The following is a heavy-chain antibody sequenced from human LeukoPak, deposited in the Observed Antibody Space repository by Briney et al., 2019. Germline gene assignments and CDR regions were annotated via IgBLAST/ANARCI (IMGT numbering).Heavy chain of an antibody. CDR1: GGSISSYY. Sequence: SETLSLTCTVSGGSISSYYWTWIRQPPGKGLEWIGYIYYSGGTNYNPSLKSRVSISVDTSKNQFSLKLSSVTAADTSVYYCARDRNDYYDSSGHYEADAFDIWGQGTMVTVSS. J-gene: IGHJ3*02. CDR2: IYYSGGT. D-gene: IGHD3-22*01. V-gene: IGHV4-59*01. CDR3: ARDRNDYYDSSGHYEADAFDI.